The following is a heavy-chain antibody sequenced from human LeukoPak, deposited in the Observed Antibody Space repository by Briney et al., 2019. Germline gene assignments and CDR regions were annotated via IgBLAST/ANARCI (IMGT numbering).Heavy chain of an antibody. D-gene: IGHD3-10*01. CDR2: INPSGGST. J-gene: IGHJ4*02. V-gene: IGHV1-46*01. CDR1: GYTFTSYY. Sequence: SVKVSCKASGYTFTSYYMHWARQAPGQGLEWMGIINPSGGSTSYAQKFQGRVTMTRDTSTSTVYMELSSLRSEDTAVSYCARGGITMVRGVITPYYFDYWGQGTLVTVSS. CDR3: ARGGITMVRGVITPYYFDY.